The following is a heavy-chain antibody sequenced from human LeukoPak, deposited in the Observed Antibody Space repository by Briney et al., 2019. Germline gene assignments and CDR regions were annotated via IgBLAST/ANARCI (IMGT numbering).Heavy chain of an antibody. CDR2: IYYSGNT. CDR1: GGPISYYY. J-gene: IGHJ3*02. Sequence: PSETLSLTCAVSGGPISYYYWSWIRQPPGKGLEWIGYIYYSGNTNSNPSLKSRVTISVDTSKNQFSLKLSSVTAADTAVYYCARMTTVTSSDVFDIWGQGTMVTVSS. CDR3: ARMTTVTSSDVFDI. V-gene: IGHV4-59*01. D-gene: IGHD4-17*01.